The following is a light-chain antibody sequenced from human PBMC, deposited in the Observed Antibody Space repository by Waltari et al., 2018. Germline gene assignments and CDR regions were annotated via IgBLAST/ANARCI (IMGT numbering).Light chain of an antibody. V-gene: IGLV2-14*03. CDR1: SSYVGYYKY. J-gene: IGLJ1*01. Sequence: QSALTQPASVSGSPGQSITISCTGTSSYVGYYKYVSWYQHHPGKAPKLMIFDVSMRPSGVSDRFSASKSGNTASLTISGLQAEDEADYYCSSYTRSSTYVFGTGTKVTVL. CDR3: SSYTRSSTYV. CDR2: DVS.